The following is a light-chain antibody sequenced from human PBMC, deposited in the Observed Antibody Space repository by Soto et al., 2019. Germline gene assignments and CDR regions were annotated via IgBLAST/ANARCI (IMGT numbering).Light chain of an antibody. Sequence: EIVLTQSPATLSLSPGERATLSCRASQSVNTYLGWYQQRPGQAPILLIYDASNRATGIPARFSGSGSGTDFTLTISSLEPEDFAVYYCQQYNSWPPAWTFGQGTKVEI. CDR2: DAS. CDR3: QQYNSWPPAWT. J-gene: IGKJ1*01. CDR1: QSVNTY. V-gene: IGKV3-11*01.